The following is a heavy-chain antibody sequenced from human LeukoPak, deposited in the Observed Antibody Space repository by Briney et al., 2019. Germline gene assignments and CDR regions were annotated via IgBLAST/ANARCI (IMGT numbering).Heavy chain of an antibody. CDR1: GFTFSSYS. D-gene: IGHD3/OR15-3a*01. Sequence: PGGSLRLSCAASGFTFSSYSMHWVHQAAGKGLEWVSSITSSSSNILYADSVKGRFTISRDNAKNSLYPQMNTLRAEDTAVYYCARILSSGYYTGFDYWGQGTLVTVYS. J-gene: IGHJ4*02. V-gene: IGHV3-21*01. CDR2: ITSSSSNI. CDR3: ARILSSGYYTGFDY.